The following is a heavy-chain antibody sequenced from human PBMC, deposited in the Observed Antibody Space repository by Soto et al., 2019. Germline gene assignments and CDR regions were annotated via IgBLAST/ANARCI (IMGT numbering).Heavy chain of an antibody. Sequence: ASVKVSCKASGYTFTSYDINWVRQATGQGLEWMGWMNPNSGNTGYAQKFQGRVTMTRNTSISTAYMELSSLRSEDTAVYYCARDSLDIVVVVAATEGWFDPWGQGTLVTVSS. CDR1: GYTFTSYD. V-gene: IGHV1-8*01. CDR3: ARDSLDIVVVVAATEGWFDP. D-gene: IGHD2-15*01. CDR2: MNPNSGNT. J-gene: IGHJ5*02.